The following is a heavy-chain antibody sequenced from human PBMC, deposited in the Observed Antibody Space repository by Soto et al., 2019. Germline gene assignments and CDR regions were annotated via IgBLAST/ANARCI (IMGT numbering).Heavy chain of an antibody. CDR1: GGSFSGYY. CDR2: INHSGST. J-gene: IGHJ4*02. D-gene: IGHD3-16*02. V-gene: IGHV4-34*01. CDR3: TRFPGYDYIWGSYRVYFDY. Sequence: SETLSLTCAVYGGSFSGYYWSWIRQPPGKGLEWIGEINHSGSTNYNPSLKSRVNISVDTSKNQFSLKLSSVTAADTAVNYCTRFPGYDYIWGSYRVYFDYWGQGTLVTVSS.